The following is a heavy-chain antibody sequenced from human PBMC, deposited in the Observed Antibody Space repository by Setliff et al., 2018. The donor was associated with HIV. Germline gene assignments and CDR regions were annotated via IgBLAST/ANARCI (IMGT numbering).Heavy chain of an antibody. D-gene: IGHD5-12*01. V-gene: IGHV1-18*01. CDR1: GYTFTSYG. CDR2: ISVYSGNT. CDR3: AREVPTIPWVC. Sequence: ASVKVSCKASGYTFTSYGISWVRQAPGQGLEWMGWISVYSGNTNYAQQFQDRVTMTTDTSTSTAYMELRSLRSDDTAVYYCAREVPTIPWVCWGQGTPVTVSS. J-gene: IGHJ4*02.